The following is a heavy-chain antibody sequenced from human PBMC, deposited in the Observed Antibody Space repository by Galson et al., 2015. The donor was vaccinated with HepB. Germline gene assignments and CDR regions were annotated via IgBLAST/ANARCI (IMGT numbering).Heavy chain of an antibody. Sequence: SETLSLTCSVSGGSISSSSYYWGWIRQPPGKGLEWIGAFYYSGSSYYNPSLKSRVTISEDTSKNQLSLKLSSVTAADTAVYYCARSPIGVAVADWWRYFDYWGQGTLVTVSS. V-gene: IGHV4-39*01. J-gene: IGHJ4*02. CDR1: GGSISSSSYY. D-gene: IGHD6-19*01. CDR2: FYYSGSS. CDR3: ARSPIGVAVADWWRYFDY.